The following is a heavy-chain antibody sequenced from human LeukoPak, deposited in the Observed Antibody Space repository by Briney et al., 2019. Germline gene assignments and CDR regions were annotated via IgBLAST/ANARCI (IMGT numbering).Heavy chain of an antibody. CDR2: ISGSGGST. Sequence: LAGGSLRLSRAASGFTFSSYAMRWVRQAPGKGLEWVSAISGSGGSTYYADSVTGRFTISRDNSKNTLYLQMNSLRAEDTAVYYCAIFSPSFSTVTNDYWGQGTLVTVSS. V-gene: IGHV3-23*01. D-gene: IGHD4-17*01. CDR1: GFTFSSYA. J-gene: IGHJ4*02. CDR3: AIFSPSFSTVTNDY.